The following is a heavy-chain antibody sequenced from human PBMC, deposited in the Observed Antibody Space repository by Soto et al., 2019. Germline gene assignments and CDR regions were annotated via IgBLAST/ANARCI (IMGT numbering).Heavy chain of an antibody. Sequence: GGSLRLSCAASGFTFNNAWMTWVRQAPGKGLEWVGRIKSKTDGETTDYAAPVKGRFTISRDDSKNTLYLQMSSLKTEDTAVYYCTRGDGQYFAMDVWGQGTTVTV. CDR3: TRGDGQYFAMDV. J-gene: IGHJ6*02. V-gene: IGHV3-15*01. CDR1: GFTFNNAW. CDR2: IKSKTDGETT.